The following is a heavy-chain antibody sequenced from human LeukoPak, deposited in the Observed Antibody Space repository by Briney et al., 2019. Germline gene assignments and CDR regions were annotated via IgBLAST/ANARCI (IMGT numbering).Heavy chain of an antibody. CDR1: GFTFSSYA. Sequence: PGGSLRLSCAASGFTFSSYAMSWVRQAPGKGLEWVSAISGSGGSTYYADSVKGRFTISRDNSKNTLYLQMNSLRAEDTAVYYCASRAMSDRFGSGTLMEFSFDYWGQGTLVTVSS. J-gene: IGHJ4*02. D-gene: IGHD2-2*01. V-gene: IGHV3-23*01. CDR2: ISGSGGST. CDR3: ASRAMSDRFGSGTLMEFSFDY.